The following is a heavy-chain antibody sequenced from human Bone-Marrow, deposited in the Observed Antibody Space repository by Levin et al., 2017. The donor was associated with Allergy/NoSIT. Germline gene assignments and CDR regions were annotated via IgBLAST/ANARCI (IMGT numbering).Heavy chain of an antibody. J-gene: IGHJ2*01. V-gene: IGHV3-23*01. Sequence: GGSLRLSCAASGFTFSSYAMSWVRQAPGKGLEWVSAISGSGGSTYYADSVKGRFTISRDNSKNTLYLQMNSLRAEDTAVYYCAKPGVEGSTGSYIRLAVRWYFDRWGRGTLVTVSS. D-gene: IGHD2-2*02. CDR3: AKPGVEGSTGSYIRLAVRWYFDR. CDR1: GFTFSSYA. CDR2: ISGSGGST.